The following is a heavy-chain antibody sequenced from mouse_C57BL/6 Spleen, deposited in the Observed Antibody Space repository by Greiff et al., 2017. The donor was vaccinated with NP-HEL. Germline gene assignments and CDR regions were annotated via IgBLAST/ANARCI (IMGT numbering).Heavy chain of an antibody. CDR3: ARSRITTVGDYFDY. V-gene: IGHV1-81*01. Sequence: QVQLQQSGAELARPGASVKLSCKASGYTFTSYGISWVKQRTGQGLEWIGEIYPRSGNTYYNEKFKGKATLTADKSSSTAYMELRSLTSEDSAVYFCARSRITTVGDYFDYWGQGTTLTVSS. D-gene: IGHD1-1*01. J-gene: IGHJ2*01. CDR2: IYPRSGNT. CDR1: GYTFTSYG.